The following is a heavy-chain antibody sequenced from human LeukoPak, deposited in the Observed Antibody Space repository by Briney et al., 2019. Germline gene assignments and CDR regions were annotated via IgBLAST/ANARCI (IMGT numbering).Heavy chain of an antibody. CDR1: GFTFTSYS. D-gene: IGHD3-22*01. Sequence: GGSLRLSCAASGFTFTSYSMNWVRQAPGQGLEWVSYISSSSSTIYYADSVKGRFTISRDNAKNSLYLQMNSLRAEDTAVYYCARTNPYFDSSGPLDYWGQGTLVTVSS. CDR3: ARTNPYFDSSGPLDY. V-gene: IGHV3-48*04. J-gene: IGHJ4*02. CDR2: ISSSSSTI.